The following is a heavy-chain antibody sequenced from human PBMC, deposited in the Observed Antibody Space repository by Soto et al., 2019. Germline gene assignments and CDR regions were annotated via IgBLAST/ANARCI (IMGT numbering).Heavy chain of an antibody. V-gene: IGHV1-18*01. CDR1: GYTFTSYG. CDR2: ISAYNGNT. J-gene: IGHJ6*02. Sequence: QVQLVQSGAEVKKPGASVKVSCKASGYTFTSYGISWVRQAPGQGLECMGWISAYNGNTNYAQKLQGRVTMTTDTSTSTAYLELRSLSSDATAVYYCARVGAYDFWSGWSVSGYYYGMDVWGQGTTVTVSS. CDR3: ARVGAYDFWSGWSVSGYYYGMDV. D-gene: IGHD3-3*01.